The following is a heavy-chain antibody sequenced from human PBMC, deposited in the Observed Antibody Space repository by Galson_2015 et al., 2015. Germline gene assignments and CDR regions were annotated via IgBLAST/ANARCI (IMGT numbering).Heavy chain of an antibody. J-gene: IGHJ2*01. D-gene: IGHD7-27*01. V-gene: IGHV3-33*01. Sequence: SLRLSCAASGFTFSSYGMHWARQAPGKGLEWVAVIWYDGSNKYYADSVKGRFTISRDNSKNTLYLQMNSLRAEDTAVYYCATPAGDGHEPRCYFELWARGALVTVSS. CDR2: IWYDGSNK. CDR1: GFTFSSYG. CDR3: ATPAGDGHEPRCYFEL.